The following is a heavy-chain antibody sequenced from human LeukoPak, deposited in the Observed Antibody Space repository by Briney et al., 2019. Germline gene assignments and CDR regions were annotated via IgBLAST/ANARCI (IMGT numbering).Heavy chain of an antibody. CDR3: ARDRMEQQLTYYYYMDV. V-gene: IGHV3-20*04. CDR2: INWNGGST. J-gene: IGHJ6*03. Sequence: GGSLRLSCAASGFTFSSYWMSWVRQAPGKGLEWVSGINWNGGSTGYADSVKGRFTISRDNAKNSLYLQMNSLRAEDTALYYCARDRMEQQLTYYYYMDVWGKGTTVTVSS. D-gene: IGHD6-13*01. CDR1: GFTFSSYW.